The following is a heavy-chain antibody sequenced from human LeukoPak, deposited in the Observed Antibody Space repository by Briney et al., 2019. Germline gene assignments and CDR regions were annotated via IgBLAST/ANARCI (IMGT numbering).Heavy chain of an antibody. J-gene: IGHJ6*03. Sequence: GASVKVSCKASGYTFTSYYMHWVRQAPGQGLEWMGIINPSGGSTNYNPSLKSRVTISVDTSKNQFSLKLSSVTAADTAVYYCARAGITMVRGVIITRTRYYYYMDVWGKGTTVTISS. D-gene: IGHD3-10*01. CDR3: ARAGITMVRGVIITRTRYYYYMDV. CDR1: GYTFTSYY. CDR2: INPSGGST. V-gene: IGHV1-46*01.